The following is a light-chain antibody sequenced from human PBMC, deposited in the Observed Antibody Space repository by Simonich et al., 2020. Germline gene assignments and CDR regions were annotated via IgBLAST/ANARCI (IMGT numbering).Light chain of an antibody. V-gene: IGLV1-44*01. CDR3: QSYDSSLSGSV. CDR2: SNN. Sequence: QSVLTQPPSVSGAPGQRVTISCSGSSSNIGSNTVNWYQQLPGTAPKLLIYSNNQRPSGVPDRFSGSKSGTSASLAITGLQAEDEADYYCQSYDSSLSGSVFGGGTKLTVL. CDR1: SSNIGSNT. J-gene: IGLJ2*01.